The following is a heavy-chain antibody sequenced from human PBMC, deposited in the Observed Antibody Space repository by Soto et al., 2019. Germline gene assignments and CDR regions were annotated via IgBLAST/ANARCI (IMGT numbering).Heavy chain of an antibody. CDR2: IIPIFGTA. Sequence: QVQLVQSGAEVKKPGSSVKVSCKASGGTFSSYAISWVRQAPGQGLEWMGGIIPIFGTANYAQKFQGRVTITADESTSTAYMELSSLRSEDTAVYYCARGGYCSGGSCYSEGGSNYYYGMDVWGQGTTVTVSS. D-gene: IGHD2-15*01. V-gene: IGHV1-69*01. CDR1: GGTFSSYA. CDR3: ARGGYCSGGSCYSEGGSNYYYGMDV. J-gene: IGHJ6*02.